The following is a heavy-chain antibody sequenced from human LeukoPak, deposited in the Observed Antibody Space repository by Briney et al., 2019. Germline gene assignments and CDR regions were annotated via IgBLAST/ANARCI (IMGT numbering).Heavy chain of an antibody. J-gene: IGHJ3*02. D-gene: IGHD2-21*01. Sequence: SETLSLTCTVSGGSISSYYWSWIRQPPGKGLEWIGYIYYSGSTNYNPSLKSRVTISVDTSKNQFSLKLSSVTAVDTAVYYCARIYCGGDCSIFDIWGQGTMVTVSS. V-gene: IGHV4-59*01. CDR1: GGSISSYY. CDR3: ARIYCGGDCSIFDI. CDR2: IYYSGST.